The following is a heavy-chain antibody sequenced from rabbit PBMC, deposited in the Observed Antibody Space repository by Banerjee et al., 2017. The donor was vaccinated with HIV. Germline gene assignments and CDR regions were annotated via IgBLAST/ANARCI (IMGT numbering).Heavy chain of an antibody. CDR1: GFDFSSNA. V-gene: IGHV1S45*01. J-gene: IGHJ4*01. D-gene: IGHD4-1*01. Sequence: QEQLVESGGGLVQPEGSLTLTCKASGFDFSSNAMCWVRQAPGKRLEWIACINTISGDTVYATWAKGRFTISKASWTTVTLQMTSLTAADTASYFCARDLAGVIGWNFNLWGQGTLVTVS. CDR3: ARDLAGVIGWNFNL. CDR2: INTISGDT.